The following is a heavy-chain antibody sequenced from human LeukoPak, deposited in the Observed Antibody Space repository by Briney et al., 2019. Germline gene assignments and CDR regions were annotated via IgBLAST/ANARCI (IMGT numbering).Heavy chain of an antibody. CDR3: ARQSGDQSSAWYFDA. CDR2: IHYSGKV. J-gene: IGHJ4*02. CDR1: GGSLRSSGHW. Sequence: SETLSLTCAVSGGSLRSSGHWWVWIRQPPGKGLEWIGSIHYSGKVYYNPSLKSRVTTSVDTSTDQFSLRLSSATAADTAIYYCARQSGDQSSAWYFDAWGQGTLVTVSS. V-gene: IGHV4-39*01. D-gene: IGHD6-19*01.